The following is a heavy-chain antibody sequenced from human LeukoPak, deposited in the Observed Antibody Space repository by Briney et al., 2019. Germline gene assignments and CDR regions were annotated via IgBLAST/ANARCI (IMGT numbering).Heavy chain of an antibody. V-gene: IGHV3-23*01. Sequence: GSLRHSSVPPGFIFSDFDMSCVRPAPRKGLEWVSAMSHCGRSTYYADSVKGRFTISRDNSKNTRSLEMNSLRADDTAVYYCAKAVAVALDYWGQGSLVTVSS. J-gene: IGHJ4*02. CDR2: MSHCGRST. D-gene: IGHD6-19*01. CDR3: AKAVAVALDY. CDR1: GFIFSDFD.